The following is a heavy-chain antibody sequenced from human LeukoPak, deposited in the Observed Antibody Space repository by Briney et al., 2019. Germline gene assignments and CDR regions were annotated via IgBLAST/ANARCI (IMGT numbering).Heavy chain of an antibody. CDR1: DFMFSDYW. J-gene: IGHJ6*02. CDR2: INKDGSEE. D-gene: IGHD1-20*01. CDR3: ATYDNWVAGDV. V-gene: IGHV3-7*01. Sequence: PGGSLRLSCVASDFMFSDYWMSWVRQAPGKGPEWVANINKDGSEEHYVDSVKGRFTVSRDNAKNSLFLQMDSLRVEDTAVYYCATYDNWVAGDVWGQGTTVSVSS.